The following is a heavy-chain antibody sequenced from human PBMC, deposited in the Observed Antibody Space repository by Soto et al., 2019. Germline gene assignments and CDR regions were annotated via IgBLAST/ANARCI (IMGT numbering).Heavy chain of an antibody. D-gene: IGHD6-19*01. Sequence: SETLSLTCTVSGGSITSSSYYWGWIRQPPGKGLEWIGSIYFSGSTYYNPSLKSRVTISVDTSKNQFSLKLSSVTAADTAVYYGASQRGGWYYAFDIWGQGTMVTFSS. CDR2: IYFSGST. J-gene: IGHJ3*02. CDR3: ASQRGGWYYAFDI. CDR1: GGSITSSSYY. V-gene: IGHV4-39*01.